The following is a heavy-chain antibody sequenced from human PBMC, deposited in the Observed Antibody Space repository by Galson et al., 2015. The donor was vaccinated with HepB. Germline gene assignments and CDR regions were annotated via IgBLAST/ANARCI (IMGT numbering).Heavy chain of an antibody. D-gene: IGHD3-10*02. J-gene: IGHJ4*02. CDR3: TRDLHPCSSDY. Sequence: SLRLSCAASGFSFSNTYYGMHWIRQAPGKGLEWLTYDGDYKYYADSVRGRFTVSRDFSRNTLYLQMDSLRAEDTAVYYCTRDLHPCSSDYWGQGTLVIVSS. CDR1: GFSFSNTYYG. CDR2: DGDYK. V-gene: IGHV3-33*01.